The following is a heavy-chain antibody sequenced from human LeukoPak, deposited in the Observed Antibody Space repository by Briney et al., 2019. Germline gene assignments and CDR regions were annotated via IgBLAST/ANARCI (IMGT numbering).Heavy chain of an antibody. D-gene: IGHD4-23*01. J-gene: IGHJ3*02. CDR3: ARNIRYGGKTFDI. Sequence: PGGPLRLSCAASGFTFSSYEMNWVRQAPGKGLEWVSYISSSGSTIYYADSVKGRFTISRDNAKNSLYLQMNSLRAEDTAAYYCARNIRYGGKTFDIWGQGTMVTVSS. V-gene: IGHV3-48*03. CDR2: ISSSGSTI. CDR1: GFTFSSYE.